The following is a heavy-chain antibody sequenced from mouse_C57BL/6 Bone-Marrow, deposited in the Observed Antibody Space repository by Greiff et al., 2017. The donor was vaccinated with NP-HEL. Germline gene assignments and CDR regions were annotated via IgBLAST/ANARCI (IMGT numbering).Heavy chain of an antibody. CDR1: GFTFSSYG. CDR2: ISSGGSYT. Sequence: EVKVVESGGDLVKPGGSLKLSCAASGFTFSSYGMSWVRQTPDKRLEWVATISSGGSYTYYPDSVKGRFTISRDNAKNTLYLQMSSLKSEDTAMYYCASPTAQATWFAYWGQGTLVTVSA. J-gene: IGHJ3*01. CDR3: ASPTAQATWFAY. D-gene: IGHD3-2*02. V-gene: IGHV5-6*01.